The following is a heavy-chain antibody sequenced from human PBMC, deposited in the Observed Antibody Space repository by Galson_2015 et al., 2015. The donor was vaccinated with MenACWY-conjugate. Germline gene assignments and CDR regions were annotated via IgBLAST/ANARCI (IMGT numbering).Heavy chain of an antibody. Sequence: SLRLSCAASGFTFSNYAMSWVRQVPGKGLEWVSGISASGGTTSYVDSVQGRFTISRDNSKNTLYLQMNSLRAEDTAVYYCAKDARRYCSAGSCYSEPLDYWGQGTLVTVSS. D-gene: IGHD2-15*01. CDR3: AKDARRYCSAGSCYSEPLDY. CDR1: GFTFSNYA. CDR2: ISASGGTT. V-gene: IGHV3-23*01. J-gene: IGHJ4*02.